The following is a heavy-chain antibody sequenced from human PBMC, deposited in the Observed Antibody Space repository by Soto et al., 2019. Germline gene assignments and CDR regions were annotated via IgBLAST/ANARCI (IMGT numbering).Heavy chain of an antibody. CDR1: GFTFSSYE. Sequence: LRLSCAASGFTFSSYEMNWVRQAPGKGLEWVSYISSSGSTIYYADSVKGRFTISRDNAKNSLYLQMNSLRAEDTAVYYCAKAHYDILTGYSTYYYYYGMDVWGQGTTVTVSS. CDR3: AKAHYDILTGYSTYYYYYGMDV. CDR2: ISSSGSTI. V-gene: IGHV3-48*03. D-gene: IGHD3-9*01. J-gene: IGHJ6*02.